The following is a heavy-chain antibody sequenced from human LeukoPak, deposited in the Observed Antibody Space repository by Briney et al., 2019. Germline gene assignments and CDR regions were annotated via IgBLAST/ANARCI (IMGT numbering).Heavy chain of an antibody. J-gene: IGHJ4*02. CDR1: GSSISSGYY. Sequence: SETLSLTCTVSGSSISSGYYWGWIRQPPGKGLEWIGSIYHSGSTYYNPSLKSRVTISVDTSKSQFSLKLSSVTAADTAVYYCARDPVDFWSGYYLFDYWGQGTLVTVSS. CDR2: IYHSGST. CDR3: ARDPVDFWSGYYLFDY. V-gene: IGHV4-38-2*02. D-gene: IGHD3-3*01.